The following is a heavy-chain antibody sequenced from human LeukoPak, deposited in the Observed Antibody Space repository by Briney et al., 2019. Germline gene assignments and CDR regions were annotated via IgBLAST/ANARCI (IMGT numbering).Heavy chain of an antibody. D-gene: IGHD3-22*01. CDR2: ISYDGSNK. Sequence: PGGSLRLSCAASGFTFSSYGMHWVRQAPGKGLEWVAVISYDGSNKYYADSVKGRFTISRDNSKNTLYLQMNSLRAEDTAVYHCAKDSSGYIPVYYFDYWGQGTLVTVSS. V-gene: IGHV3-30*18. CDR3: AKDSSGYIPVYYFDY. CDR1: GFTFSSYG. J-gene: IGHJ4*02.